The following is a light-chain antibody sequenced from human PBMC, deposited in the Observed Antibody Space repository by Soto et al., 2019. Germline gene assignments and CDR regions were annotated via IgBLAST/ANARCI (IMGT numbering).Light chain of an antibody. CDR1: QSVSRSY. J-gene: IGKJ1*01. CDR2: GAS. V-gene: IGKV3-20*01. Sequence: VLTQSPGPLSLSPGERATLSCRTSQSVSRSYLAWYQQKPGQAPRLLIYGASSRATGIPDRFSGSGSGTDFTLTISSLQPEDFAVYYCQQYGSSPWTFGQGTKVDIK. CDR3: QQYGSSPWT.